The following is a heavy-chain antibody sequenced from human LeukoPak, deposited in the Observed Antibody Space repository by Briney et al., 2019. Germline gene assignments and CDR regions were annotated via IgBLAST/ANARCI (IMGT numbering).Heavy chain of an antibody. Sequence: GGSLRLSCAASGFTLRSYAMSWVRQAPGKGREWVSGISVSGGSTYSADSVKGRFTISRDNSNNTLYLQMNSLRVEDTAIYYCAKYPGMDVWGQGTTVTVSS. CDR1: GFTLRSYA. J-gene: IGHJ6*02. CDR2: ISVSGGST. V-gene: IGHV3-23*01. CDR3: AKYPGMDV.